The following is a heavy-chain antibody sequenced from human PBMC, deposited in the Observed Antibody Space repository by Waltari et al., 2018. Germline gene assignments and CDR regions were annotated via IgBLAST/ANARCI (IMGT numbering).Heavy chain of an antibody. CDR1: GGSFSGYY. D-gene: IGHD3-9*01. CDR2: INHSGSP. Sequence: QVQLQQWGAGLLKPSETLSLTCAVYGGSFSGYYWSWIRQPPGKGLEWIGEINHSGSPNDNPSLTSRVTISVDTSKNQFSLKLSSVTAADTAVYYCARGPRPYYDMLTGYRETPYYYYYYGMDVWGQGTTVTVSS. V-gene: IGHV4-34*01. J-gene: IGHJ6*02. CDR3: ARGPRPYYDMLTGYRETPYYYYYYGMDV.